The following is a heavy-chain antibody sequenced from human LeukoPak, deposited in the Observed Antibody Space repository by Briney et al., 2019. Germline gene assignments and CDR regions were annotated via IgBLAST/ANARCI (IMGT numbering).Heavy chain of an antibody. Sequence: ASVKVSCKTSGYTFTSYDINWVRQATGQGLEWMGWMNPNSGNTGYARKFQGRVTMTRDMSTSTVYMELSSLRSEDTAVYYCARDRWLQLKDDAFDIWGQGTMVTVSS. J-gene: IGHJ3*02. V-gene: IGHV1-8*02. CDR3: ARDRWLQLKDDAFDI. D-gene: IGHD5-24*01. CDR2: MNPNSGNT. CDR1: GYTFTSYD.